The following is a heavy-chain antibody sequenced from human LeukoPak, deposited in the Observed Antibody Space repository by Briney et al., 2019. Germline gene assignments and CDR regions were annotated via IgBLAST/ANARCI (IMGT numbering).Heavy chain of an antibody. V-gene: IGHV4-59*12. J-gene: IGHJ6*02. CDR3: ARRSLLRTVGYYHALDV. CDR2: IYYSGST. CDR1: GGSISSDY. D-gene: IGHD1-26*01. Sequence: PSETLSLTCTVSGGSISSDYWSWIRQPPGKGREWSGYIYYSGSTDYNPSLKGRVTLSVDPSKKRFSLKLSSVTAADSAVYYCARRSLLRTVGYYHALDVWGQGTTVTVSS.